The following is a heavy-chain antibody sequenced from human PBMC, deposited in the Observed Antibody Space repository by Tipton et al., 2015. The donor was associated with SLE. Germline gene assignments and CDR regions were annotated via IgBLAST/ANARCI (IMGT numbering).Heavy chain of an antibody. CDR3: ARDGRGRIGVAGVRLDL. CDR1: GGSFSGYS. D-gene: IGHD6-19*01. Sequence: TLSLTCAVFGGSFSGYSWSWIRQPPGKGLEWVGESNPSGNTNYNPSLKSRVTISVDTSKNQLSLKPTSVTAADTAVYYCARDGRGRIGVAGVRLDLWGQGTLVTVSS. J-gene: IGHJ5*02. CDR2: SNPSGNT. V-gene: IGHV4-34*01.